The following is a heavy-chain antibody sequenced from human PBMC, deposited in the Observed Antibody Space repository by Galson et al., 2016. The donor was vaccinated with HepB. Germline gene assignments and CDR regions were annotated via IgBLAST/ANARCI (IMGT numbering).Heavy chain of an antibody. D-gene: IGHD4-11*01. J-gene: IGHJ4*02. V-gene: IGHV1-2*02. CDR2: INPNSGGT. Sequence: SVKVSCKASGYTFTGYHIHWVRQAPGQGLEWVGWINPNSGGTNYAQKFQDRVTMTRDTSASTVYMDLRSLRSDDTAVYYCARDVQFRFDYWGQGTLVTVSS. CDR1: GYTFTGYH. CDR3: ARDVQFRFDY.